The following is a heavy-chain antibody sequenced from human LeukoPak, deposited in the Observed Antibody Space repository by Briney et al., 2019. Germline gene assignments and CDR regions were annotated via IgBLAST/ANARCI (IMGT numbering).Heavy chain of an antibody. Sequence: PGRSLRLSWTASGLSFSGHSMTWVREAPGKGREWVSRISLSGEYQYYVGSVKGRFTYSWDNAKASLPLDMDSLRVEDTALYYCARVEHFYLSRDYYGDALNLWGQGTMVTVSS. CDR1: GLSFSGHS. CDR3: ARVEHFYLSRDYYGDALNL. CDR2: ISLSGEYQ. D-gene: IGHD1/OR15-1a*01. V-gene: IGHV3-21*06. J-gene: IGHJ3*01.